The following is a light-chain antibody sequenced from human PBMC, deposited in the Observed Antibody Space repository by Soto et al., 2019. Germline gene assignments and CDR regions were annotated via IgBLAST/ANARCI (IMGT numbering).Light chain of an antibody. CDR1: CSDVGGYNY. Sequence: QAALTQLRSVSGSPGQSVAISCTGNCSDVGGYNYVSWYQQHPGKAPKLIIYDVTKRPSGVPDRFSGSSSGNTASLTISGLQAEDEADYFCCSYAGSYSYVFGTGTKVTVL. CDR3: CSYAGSYSYV. V-gene: IGLV2-11*01. J-gene: IGLJ1*01. CDR2: DVT.